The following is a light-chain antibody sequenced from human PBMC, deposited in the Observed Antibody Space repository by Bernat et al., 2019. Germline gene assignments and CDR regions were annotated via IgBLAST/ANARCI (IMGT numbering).Light chain of an antibody. CDR1: QDISNY. J-gene: IGKJ4*01. CDR3: QQSLTTPAQIT. CDR2: TAT. V-gene: IGKV1-39*01. Sequence: DIQLTQSPSSLSASVGDRVTITCRASQDISNYLNWYQQKPGKAPNLLIYTATNLQAGVPSRFSASGFGTDFTLTISSLQPEDFATYSCQQSLTTPAQITFGGGTNVEIK.